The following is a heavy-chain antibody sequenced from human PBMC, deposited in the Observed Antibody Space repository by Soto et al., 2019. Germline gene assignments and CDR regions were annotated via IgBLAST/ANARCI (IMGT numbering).Heavy chain of an antibody. CDR3: ARVQYSYGWFDY. Sequence: GGSLRLSCAASGFTFSSYGMHWVRQAPGKGLEWVAVIWYDGSNKYYADSVKGRFTISRDDSKNTLYLQMNSLRAEDTAVYYCARVQYSYGWFDYWGQGTLVTVSS. D-gene: IGHD5-18*01. CDR2: IWYDGSNK. V-gene: IGHV3-33*01. J-gene: IGHJ4*02. CDR1: GFTFSSYG.